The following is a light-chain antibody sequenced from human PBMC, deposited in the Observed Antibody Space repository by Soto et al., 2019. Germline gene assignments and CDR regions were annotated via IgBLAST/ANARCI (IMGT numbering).Light chain of an antibody. CDR3: CSYAGSSTFEV. J-gene: IGLJ2*01. CDR2: EGS. Sequence: QSVLTQPASVSGSPGQSITNSCTGTSSDVGSYNLVSWYQQHPGKAPKLMIYEGSKRPSGVSNRFSGSKSGNTASLTISGLQAEDEADYYCCSYAGSSTFEVFGGGTKLTVL. V-gene: IGLV2-23*03. CDR1: SSDVGSYNL.